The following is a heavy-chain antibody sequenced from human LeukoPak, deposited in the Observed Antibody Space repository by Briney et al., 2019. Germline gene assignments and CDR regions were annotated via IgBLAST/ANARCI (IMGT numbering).Heavy chain of an antibody. CDR2: IDSSGGST. CDR3: AKLSGSHLSDY. CDR1: GFTFSSYA. V-gene: IGHV3-23*01. J-gene: IGHJ4*02. Sequence: GGSLRLSCAASGFTFSSYAMSWVRQAPGNGLEWVSIIDSSGGSTYYADSVKGRFAISRDNSKNTLSLQLNSLRAEDTAVYYCAKLSGSHLSDYWGQGILVTVSS. D-gene: IGHD1-26*01.